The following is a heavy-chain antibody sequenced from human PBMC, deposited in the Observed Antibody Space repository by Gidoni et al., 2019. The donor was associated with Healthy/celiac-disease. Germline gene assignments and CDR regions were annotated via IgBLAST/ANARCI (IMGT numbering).Heavy chain of an antibody. Sequence: QVQLQQWGAVLVHPSETLSLTCAVYGGSFSGYYWCWIRQPPGKGLGWIGAINHRRSTNYNPSIKSRVTISVDTSKNQFSLKLSSVTAADTAVYYCARGGYGSGSYRYYFDYWGQGTLVTVSS. CDR2: INHRRST. V-gene: IGHV4-34*01. J-gene: IGHJ4*02. CDR3: ARGGYGSGSYRYYFDY. D-gene: IGHD3-10*01. CDR1: GGSFSGYY.